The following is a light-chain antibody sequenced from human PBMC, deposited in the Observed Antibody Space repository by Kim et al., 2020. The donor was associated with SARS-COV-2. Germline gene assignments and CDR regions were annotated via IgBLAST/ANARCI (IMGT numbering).Light chain of an antibody. J-gene: IGLJ2*01. Sequence: SLAPGLTARITCLGGELGGKYASWYQQKPGQSPVLVIYQNSKRPSGIPERFSGSNSGNTATLTISGTQALDEADYYCQTWDSSTVVFGGGTKLTVL. CDR3: QTWDSSTVV. CDR2: QNS. CDR1: ELGGKY. V-gene: IGLV3-1*01.